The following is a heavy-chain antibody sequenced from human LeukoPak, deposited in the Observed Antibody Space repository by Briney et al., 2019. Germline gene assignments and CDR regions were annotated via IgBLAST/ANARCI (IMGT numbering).Heavy chain of an antibody. Sequence: ASVKVSCKASGYTFTGYYIHWVRQAPGQGLEWMGRINPKSGGTKSAQKFQDRATMTRDTSIGTVYMELSRLRSDDTAVYYCATFMILDEGDFDIWGQGTMVIVSS. D-gene: IGHD3-16*01. CDR1: GYTFTGYY. J-gene: IGHJ3*02. V-gene: IGHV1-2*06. CDR3: ATFMILDEGDFDI. CDR2: INPKSGGT.